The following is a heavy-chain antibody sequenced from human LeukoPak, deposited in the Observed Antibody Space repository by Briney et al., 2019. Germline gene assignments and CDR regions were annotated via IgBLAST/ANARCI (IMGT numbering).Heavy chain of an antibody. CDR3: ASATDSSGYSPFDY. D-gene: IGHD3-22*01. CDR1: GGAFSGYY. Sequence: SETVSLTCVVYGGAFSGYYWSWIRQPPGKGLEWIGEINHSGSTNYNPSLKSRVTISVDTSKNQFSLKLSSVTAADTAVYYCASATDSSGYSPFDYWGQGTLVTVSS. J-gene: IGHJ4*02. CDR2: INHSGST. V-gene: IGHV4-34*01.